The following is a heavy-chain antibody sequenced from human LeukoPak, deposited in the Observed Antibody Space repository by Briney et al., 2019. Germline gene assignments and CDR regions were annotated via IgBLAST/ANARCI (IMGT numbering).Heavy chain of an antibody. D-gene: IGHD3-22*01. V-gene: IGHV4-59*08. CDR3: AASTYDSSGYYGVWFDP. CDR2: IYYSGST. J-gene: IGHJ5*02. CDR1: GGSISSYY. Sequence: PSETLSLTCTVSGGSISSYYWSWIRQPPGKGLEWIGYIYYSGSTNYNPSLKSRVTISVDTSKNQFSLKLSSVTAEDTAVYYCAASTYDSSGYYGVWFDPWGQGTLVTVSS.